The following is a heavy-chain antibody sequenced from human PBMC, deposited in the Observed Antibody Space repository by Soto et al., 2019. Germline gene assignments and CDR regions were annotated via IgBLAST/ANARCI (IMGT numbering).Heavy chain of an antibody. D-gene: IGHD3-22*01. CDR2: IYYSGST. CDR3: ARVNSYYYDSSGYSRTDAFDI. J-gene: IGHJ3*02. V-gene: IGHV4-30-4*01. CDR1: GGSISSGDYY. Sequence: QVQLQESGPGLVKPSQTLSLTCTVSGGSISSGDYYWSWIRQPPGKGLEWIGYIYYSGSTYYNPSLKSRVTISVDTSKNQFSLKLSSVTAADTAVYYCARVNSYYYDSSGYSRTDAFDIWGQGTMVTVSS.